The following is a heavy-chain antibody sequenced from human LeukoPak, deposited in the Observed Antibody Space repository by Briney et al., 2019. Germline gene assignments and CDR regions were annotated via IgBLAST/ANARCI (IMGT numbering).Heavy chain of an antibody. V-gene: IGHV5-51*01. CDR1: GYSFTSYW. CDR2: IYPGDSDT. Sequence: GESLKISCKGSGYSFTSYWIGWVRQMPGKGLEWMGIIYPGDSDTRYSPSFQGQVTISADKSISTAYLQWSSLKASDTAMYYCARQAIRYCSSTSCSEDYYYGMDVWGQGTTVIVSS. CDR3: ARQAIRYCSSTSCSEDYYYGMDV. D-gene: IGHD2-2*01. J-gene: IGHJ6*02.